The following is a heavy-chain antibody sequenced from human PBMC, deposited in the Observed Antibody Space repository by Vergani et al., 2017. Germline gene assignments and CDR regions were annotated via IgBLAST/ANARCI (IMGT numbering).Heavy chain of an antibody. J-gene: IGHJ6*04. D-gene: IGHD2-2*01. CDR2: ISYDGSNK. Sequence: QVQLVESGGGVVQPGRSLRLSCAASGFTFSSYAMHWVRQAPGKGLEWVAVISYDGSNKYYADSVKGRFTISRDNSKNTLYLQMNSLRAEDTAVYYCARDIRRYCSSTSCWVPMDVWGKGTTVTVSS. CDR1: GFTFSSYA. CDR3: ARDIRRYCSSTSCWVPMDV. V-gene: IGHV3-30-3*01.